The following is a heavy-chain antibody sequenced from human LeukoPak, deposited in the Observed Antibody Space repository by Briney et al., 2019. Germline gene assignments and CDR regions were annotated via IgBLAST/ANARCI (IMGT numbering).Heavy chain of an antibody. CDR3: ARDSEAWYSSSWTWGY. CDR1: GGSISSSSYY. Sequence: PSETLSLTCTVSGGSISSSSYYWGWIRQPPGKGLEWIGSIYYSGSTYYNPSLKSRVTISVDTSKNQFPLKLSSVTAADTAVYYCARDSEAWYSSSWTWGYWGQGTLVTVSS. V-gene: IGHV4-39*06. J-gene: IGHJ4*02. CDR2: IYYSGST. D-gene: IGHD6-13*01.